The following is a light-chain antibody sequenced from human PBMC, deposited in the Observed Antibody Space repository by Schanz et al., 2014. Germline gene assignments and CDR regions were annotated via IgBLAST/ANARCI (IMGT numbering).Light chain of an antibody. J-gene: IGKJ1*01. V-gene: IGKV3-20*01. CDR1: QSVSSSS. CDR2: GAF. Sequence: EIVLTQSPGTLSLSPGERATLSCRASQSVSSSSLAWYQQKPGQAPRLLIYGAFDRATGIPDRFSGSGSGTVFTLTISRLEPEDFAVYYCQQYGSAPRTFGQGTKVEIK. CDR3: QQYGSAPRT.